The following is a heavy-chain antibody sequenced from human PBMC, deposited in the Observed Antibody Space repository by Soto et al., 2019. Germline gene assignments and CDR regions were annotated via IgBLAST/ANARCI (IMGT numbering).Heavy chain of an antibody. J-gene: IGHJ4*02. CDR3: ARGYFGSGSPPDH. CDR2: IATYNGHT. Sequence: AASVKVSCEASGGTFSSYGISCVRQAPGQGLEWMGWIATYNGHTNYVQRLQGRVTMTTDTSTSTVYMELMSLSSDDTAVYYCARGYFGSGSPPDHWGQGTLVTVSS. CDR1: GGTFSSYG. V-gene: IGHV1-18*01. D-gene: IGHD3-10*01.